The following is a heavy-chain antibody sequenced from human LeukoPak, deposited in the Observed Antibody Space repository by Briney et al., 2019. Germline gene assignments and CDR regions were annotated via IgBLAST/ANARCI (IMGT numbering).Heavy chain of an antibody. J-gene: IGHJ3*02. CDR2: ISSSSSTI. D-gene: IGHD3-22*01. CDR1: GFTFSSYS. V-gene: IGHV3-48*01. Sequence: PGGSLRLSCAASGFTFSSYSMNWVRQAPGKGLEWVSYISSSSSTIYYADSVKGRFTISRDNAKNSLYLQMNSLRAEDTAVYYCARGRYYDSSGHGAFDIWGQGTMVTVSS. CDR3: ARGRYYDSSGHGAFDI.